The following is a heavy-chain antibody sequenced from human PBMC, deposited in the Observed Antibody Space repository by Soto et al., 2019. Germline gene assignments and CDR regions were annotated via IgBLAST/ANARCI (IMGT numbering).Heavy chain of an antibody. D-gene: IGHD5-12*01. CDR2: ISSNGGST. V-gene: IGHV3-64D*06. J-gene: IGHJ4*02. CDR1: GFTFSSYA. CDR3: VKELAPVATILNFDY. Sequence: PGGSLRLSCSASGFTFSSYAMHWVRQAPGKGLEYVSAISSNGGSTYYADSVKGRFTISKDNSKNTLYLQMSSLRAEDTAVYYCVKELAPVATILNFDYWGQGTLVTVS.